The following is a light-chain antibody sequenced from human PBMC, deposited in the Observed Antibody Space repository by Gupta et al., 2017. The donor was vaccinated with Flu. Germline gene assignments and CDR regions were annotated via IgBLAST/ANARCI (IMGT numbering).Light chain of an antibody. Sequence: SALTQPASVSGSPGQSTTISCTGTSSDVGDYKNVSWYQQHPGKAPKLMIYDVSYRPSGVSNRFSGSKSGSTASLTISGLQAEDEADYYCSSYTSTNTLQVIFGGGTRLTVL. CDR2: DVS. CDR3: SSYTSTNTLQVI. V-gene: IGLV2-14*03. J-gene: IGLJ2*01. CDR1: SSDVGDYKN.